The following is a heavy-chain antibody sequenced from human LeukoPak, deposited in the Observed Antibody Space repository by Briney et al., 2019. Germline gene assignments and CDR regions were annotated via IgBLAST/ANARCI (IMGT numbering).Heavy chain of an antibody. CDR2: IYNRGST. D-gene: IGHD3-16*01. Sequence: SETLSLTCTVSGGSISSYYWSWIRQPPRKGLEWIGYIYNRGSTNYNPSLKSRVTISVDTSKNQFSLKLSSVTAADTAVYYCARVPRGNDAFDIWGQGTMVTVSS. V-gene: IGHV4-59*01. CDR3: ARVPRGNDAFDI. CDR1: GGSISSYY. J-gene: IGHJ3*02.